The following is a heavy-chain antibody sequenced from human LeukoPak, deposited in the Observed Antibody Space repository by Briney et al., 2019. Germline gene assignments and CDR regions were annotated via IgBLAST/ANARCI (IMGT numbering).Heavy chain of an antibody. CDR3: ARVLVTTGTDAFDI. CDR2: IYSGGST. CDR1: GFTVSSNY. D-gene: IGHD4-17*01. J-gene: IGHJ3*02. Sequence: GGSLRLSCAVSGFTVSSNYMSWVRQAPGRGLEWVSIIYSGGSTYYADSMQGRFTISRDNSKNTLYLQVNSLRAEDTAVYYCARVLVTTGTDAFDIWGQGTMVTVSS. V-gene: IGHV3-66*01.